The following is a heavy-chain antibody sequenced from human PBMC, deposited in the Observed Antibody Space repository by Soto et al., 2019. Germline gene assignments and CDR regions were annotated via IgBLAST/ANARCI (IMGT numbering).Heavy chain of an antibody. Sequence: GGSLRLSCAASGFTFSSYAMSWVRQAPGKGLEWVSAISGSGGSTYYADSVKGRFTISRDNSKNTLYLQMNSLRAEDTAVYYCANARREYYYDSSGYYHYYYGMDVWGQATTVTVSS. CDR2: ISGSGGST. CDR3: ANARREYYYDSSGYYHYYYGMDV. D-gene: IGHD3-22*01. CDR1: GFTFSSYA. V-gene: IGHV3-23*01. J-gene: IGHJ6*02.